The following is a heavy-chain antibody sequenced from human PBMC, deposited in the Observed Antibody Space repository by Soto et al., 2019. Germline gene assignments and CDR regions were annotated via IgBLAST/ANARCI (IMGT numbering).Heavy chain of an antibody. Sequence: QVQLVQSGAEVKKPGASVKVFCKASGYTFTNHGISWVRQAPGHGLEWMGWVSAYTGETKYAQSLQGRVTMTTDTSTNTGYMELRSLSSDDTAVFYCARDSPSSGLLGTNYWGQGTLVTVSS. CDR2: VSAYTGET. CDR1: GYTFTNHG. CDR3: ARDSPSSGLLGTNY. J-gene: IGHJ4*02. D-gene: IGHD3-22*01. V-gene: IGHV1-18*01.